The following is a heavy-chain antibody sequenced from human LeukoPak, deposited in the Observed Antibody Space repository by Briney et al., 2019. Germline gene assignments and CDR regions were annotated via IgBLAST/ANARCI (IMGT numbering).Heavy chain of an antibody. CDR1: GFTFDDYA. CDR2: FIWIGGAL. J-gene: IGHJ6*02. D-gene: IGHD3-10*01. Sequence: GGSLRLSCAASGFTFDDYAMHWARQAPGKGLEWSPGFIWIGGALGYADSVKGRFTISRDNAKNSLYLQMNSLRAEDTALYYCAKDLSYYYGSGSPPGYYGMDVWGQGTTVTVSS. CDR3: AKDLSYYYGSGSPPGYYGMDV. V-gene: IGHV3-9*01.